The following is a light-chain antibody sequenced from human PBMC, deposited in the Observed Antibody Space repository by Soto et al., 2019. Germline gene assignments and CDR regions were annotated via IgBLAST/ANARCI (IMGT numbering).Light chain of an antibody. J-gene: IGKJ2*01. CDR2: GAS. Sequence: TQSPSSLSASVGDRVTITCRASQSVSSSYLAWYQQKPGQAPRLLIYGASSRATGIPDRFSGSGSGTDFTLTISRLEPEDFAVYYCQQYGSLYTFGQGTKLEIK. CDR3: QQYGSLYT. V-gene: IGKV3-20*01. CDR1: QSVSSSY.